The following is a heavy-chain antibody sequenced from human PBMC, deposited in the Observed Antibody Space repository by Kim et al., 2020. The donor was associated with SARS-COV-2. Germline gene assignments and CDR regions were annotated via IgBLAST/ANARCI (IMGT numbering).Heavy chain of an antibody. V-gene: IGHV3-21*06. Sequence: DSVKDRFTISRDNPNNIMFLQLDSLRTEDTAVYYCAREGRSSGRAGTFDVWGQGTLVTVSS. J-gene: IGHJ3*01. CDR3: AREGRSSGRAGTFDV. D-gene: IGHD1-1*01.